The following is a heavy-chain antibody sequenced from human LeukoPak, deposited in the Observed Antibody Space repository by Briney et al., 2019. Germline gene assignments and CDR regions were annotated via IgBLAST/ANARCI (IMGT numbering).Heavy chain of an antibody. J-gene: IGHJ4*02. CDR3: AKDLKPDGIWDIDY. CDR2: FYGHGGRT. Sequence: GGSLRLSCAGPGSSFTTYPINWFGKVPGKGLEWVSGFYGHGGRTFYADSVKGRFTISRDNFRSVVFLHMDSLRAEDTALYYCAKDLKPDGIWDIDYWGQGTLVTVSS. D-gene: IGHD1-14*01. V-gene: IGHV3-23*01. CDR1: GSSFTTYP.